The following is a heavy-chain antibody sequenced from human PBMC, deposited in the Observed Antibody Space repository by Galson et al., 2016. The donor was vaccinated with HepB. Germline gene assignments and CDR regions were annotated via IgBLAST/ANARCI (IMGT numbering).Heavy chain of an antibody. Sequence: SVKVSCKASGYPYISYGINWVRQAPGQGLEWMGWMSASTGNTDYAQKFHGRVTMTTDTSTNTADMELRSLRSDDTAMYYCAGSSFGGSNPWGQGTLVTVSS. V-gene: IGHV1-18*01. D-gene: IGHD3-3*01. CDR3: AGSSFGGSNP. CDR1: GYPYISYG. J-gene: IGHJ5*02. CDR2: MSASTGNT.